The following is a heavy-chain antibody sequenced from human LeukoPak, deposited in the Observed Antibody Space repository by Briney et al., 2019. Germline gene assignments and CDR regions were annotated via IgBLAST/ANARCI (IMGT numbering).Heavy chain of an antibody. CDR3: ASGALQLMDYGYFDY. CDR1: GYTFTGFY. D-gene: IGHD4/OR15-4a*01. V-gene: IGHV1-2*06. CDR2: INPNSGGT. Sequence: ASVKVSCKASGYTFTGFYIHWVRQAPGQGLEWMGRINPNSGGTSYAQKFQGRLTMTRDTSISSAYMDLSRLRSDDTAVYYCASGALQLMDYGYFDYWGQGTLVTVSS. J-gene: IGHJ4*02.